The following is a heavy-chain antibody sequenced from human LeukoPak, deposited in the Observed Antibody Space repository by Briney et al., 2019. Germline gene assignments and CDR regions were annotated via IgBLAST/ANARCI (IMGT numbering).Heavy chain of an antibody. D-gene: IGHD2-2*01. CDR2: INHSGST. V-gene: IGHV4-34*01. CDR1: GGSFSGYY. J-gene: IGHJ6*03. Sequence: SETLSLTCAVYGGSFSGYYWSWIRQPPGKGLEWIGEINHSGSTNYNPSLKSRVTISVDTSKNQFSLKLSSVTAADTAVYYCAREDQLLDGYYYYYYMDVWGKGTTVTVSS. CDR3: AREDQLLDGYYYYYYMDV.